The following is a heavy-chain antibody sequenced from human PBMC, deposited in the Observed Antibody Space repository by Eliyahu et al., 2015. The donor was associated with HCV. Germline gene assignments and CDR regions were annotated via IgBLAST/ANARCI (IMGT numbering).Heavy chain of an antibody. D-gene: IGHD2-21*01. Sequence: QVQLVESGGGVVQPGXSLRLSCAASGFTFXRYAMXWVRQAPGKGLEWVAVISYDGSNKYYADSVKGRFTISRDNSKNTLYLQMNSLRAEDTAVYYCARDREEGVIAIHYFDYWGQGTLVTVSS. V-gene: IGHV3-30*04. CDR3: ARDREEGVIAIHYFDY. J-gene: IGHJ4*02. CDR1: GFTFXRYA. CDR2: ISYDGSNK.